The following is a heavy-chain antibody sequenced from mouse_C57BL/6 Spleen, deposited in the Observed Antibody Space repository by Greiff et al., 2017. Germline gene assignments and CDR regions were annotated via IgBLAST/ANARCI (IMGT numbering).Heavy chain of an antibody. D-gene: IGHD4-1*01. CDR3: ARSGGLGRGYFDC. CDR2: IYPGGGYT. J-gene: IGHJ2*01. V-gene: IGHV1-63*01. CDR1: GYTFTNYW. Sequence: QVQLQQSGAELVRPGTSVKMSCKASGYTFTNYWIGWAKQRPGHGLEWIGDIYPGGGYTNYNEKFKGKATLTADKSSSTAYMQFSSLTSEDSAIYCCARSGGLGRGYFDCWGQGTTLTVSS.